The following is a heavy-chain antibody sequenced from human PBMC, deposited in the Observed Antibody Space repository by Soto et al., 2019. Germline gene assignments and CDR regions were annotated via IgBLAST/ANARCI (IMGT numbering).Heavy chain of an antibody. Sequence: EVHLVESGGGLVQPGGSLRLSCAASGFTFSSYSRNWVRQAPGKGLEWVSYITSSGTTVYYADSVRGRFTISRVNAKNSLYLQMNSLRDDDTAVYYCARGSSNWAYYFDFWGQGTLVTVSS. V-gene: IGHV3-48*02. CDR3: ARGSSNWAYYFDF. D-gene: IGHD6-13*01. CDR2: ITSSGTTV. J-gene: IGHJ4*02. CDR1: GFTFSSYS.